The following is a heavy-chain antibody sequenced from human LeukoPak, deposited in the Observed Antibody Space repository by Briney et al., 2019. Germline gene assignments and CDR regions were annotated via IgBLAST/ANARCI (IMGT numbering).Heavy chain of an antibody. Sequence: GGSLRLSCAASGFTVSSNSINWVRQAPGKGLEWVSVIYSGGSTYYADSVKGRFTISRDNSKNTLYLQMNSLRAEDTAVYYCARDEYAAVAGPFDYWGQGILVTVSS. J-gene: IGHJ4*02. D-gene: IGHD6-19*01. V-gene: IGHV3-53*01. CDR2: IYSGGST. CDR1: GFTVSSNS. CDR3: ARDEYAAVAGPFDY.